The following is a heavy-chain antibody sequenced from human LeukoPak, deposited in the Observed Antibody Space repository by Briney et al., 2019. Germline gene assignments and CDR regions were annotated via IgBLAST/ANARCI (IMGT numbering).Heavy chain of an antibody. CDR2: KSTGGTNK. CDR3: ANQFKGETTYPPDY. CDR1: GFTFRNSG. D-gene: IGHD3-16*01. V-gene: IGHV3-30*18. J-gene: IGHJ4*02. Sequence: GSLRLSCAASGFTFRNSGMHWGRQAPGKGLEGVAVKSTGGTNKYYADSGKGRFPISRNNSKKHVFLQINSLRAVDTAVYYCANQFKGETTYPPDYWGQGTLVTVSS.